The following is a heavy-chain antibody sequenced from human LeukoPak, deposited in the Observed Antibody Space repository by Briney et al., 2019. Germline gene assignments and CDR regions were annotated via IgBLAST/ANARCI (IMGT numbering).Heavy chain of an antibody. V-gene: IGHV3-30*18. Sequence: GRSLRLSCAASGFTFSSYGMHWVRQAPGKGLEWVAVISYDGSNKYYADSVKGRFTISRDNSKNTLYLQMNSLRAEDTAVYYCAKSYCSGGSCYGYFDYWGQGTLVTVSS. CDR1: GFTFSSYG. CDR3: AKSYCSGGSCYGYFDY. CDR2: ISYDGSNK. D-gene: IGHD2-15*01. J-gene: IGHJ4*02.